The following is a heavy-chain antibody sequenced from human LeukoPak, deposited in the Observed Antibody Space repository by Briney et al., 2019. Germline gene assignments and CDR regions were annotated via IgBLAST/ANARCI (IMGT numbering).Heavy chain of an antibody. CDR3: ARGITTRGLDV. CDR2: INPSGGST. D-gene: IGHD1-1*01. CDR1: GYTFTSYY. J-gene: IGHJ6*02. V-gene: IGHV1-46*01. Sequence: ASVKVSCKAPGYTFTSYYIHWVRQAPGQGLEWMGIINPSGGSTTYAQKFQGRVAMTRDTSTSRVYMEVSSLRSEDTAVYYCARGITTRGLDVWGQGTTVTVSS.